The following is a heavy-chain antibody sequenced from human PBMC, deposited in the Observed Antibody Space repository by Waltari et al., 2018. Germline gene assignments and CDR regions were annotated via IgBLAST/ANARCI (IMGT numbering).Heavy chain of an antibody. V-gene: IGHV4-34*01. CDR3: AKGRLWFGDLRS. J-gene: IGHJ4*02. CDR1: GGSFSAYP. CDR2: INHLGST. Sequence: QLHPQQWGAGLLKPSETLSLPLNIFGGSFSAYPWTWIRQSPGKGLEWIGEINHLGSTKYNPSLKSRVTISLGTSKNEFALKLDSVTAADTAVYFCAKGRLWFGDLRSWGQGTQVTVSS. D-gene: IGHD3-10*01.